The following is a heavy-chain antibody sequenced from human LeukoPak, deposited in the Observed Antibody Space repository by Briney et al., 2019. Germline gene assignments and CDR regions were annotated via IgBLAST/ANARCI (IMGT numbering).Heavy chain of an antibody. V-gene: IGHV3-48*01. D-gene: IGHD6-13*01. Sequence: PGGSLRLSCAASGFTFSTYSMNWARQAPGKGLEWVSDIDSGSNNIHYADSVKGRFTISRDDAKNSLYLQMDSLRAEDTAVYYCARDLFSDLSSWYGGYWGQGTLVTVSS. CDR3: ARDLFSDLSSWYGGY. CDR1: GFTFSTYS. CDR2: IDSGSNNI. J-gene: IGHJ4*02.